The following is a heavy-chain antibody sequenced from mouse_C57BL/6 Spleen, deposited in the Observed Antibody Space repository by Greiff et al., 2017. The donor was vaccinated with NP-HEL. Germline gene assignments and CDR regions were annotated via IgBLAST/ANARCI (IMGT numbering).Heavy chain of an antibody. CDR3: ARRITPYYFDY. CDR2: ISSGSSTI. Sequence: EVHLVESGGGLVKPGGSLKLSCAASGFTFSDYGMHWVRQAPEKGLEWVAYISSGSSTIYYADTVKGRFTISRDNAKNTLFLQMTSLRSEDTAMYYCARRITPYYFDYWGQGTTLTVSS. D-gene: IGHD2-4*01. V-gene: IGHV5-17*01. J-gene: IGHJ2*01. CDR1: GFTFSDYG.